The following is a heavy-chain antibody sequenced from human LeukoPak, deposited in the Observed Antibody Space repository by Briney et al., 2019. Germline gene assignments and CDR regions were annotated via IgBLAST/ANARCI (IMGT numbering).Heavy chain of an antibody. D-gene: IGHD4-11*01. V-gene: IGHV1-69*04. CDR3: AREGDYSIRNFDY. Sequence: ASVKVSCKASGSTFSSYAISWVRQAPGQGLDWMGRIIPMFGIVNYAQKFQGRVTITADKSTSTAYMELSSLRSEDTAAYYCAREGDYSIRNFDYWGQGTLVTVSS. CDR1: GSTFSSYA. J-gene: IGHJ4*02. CDR2: IIPMFGIV.